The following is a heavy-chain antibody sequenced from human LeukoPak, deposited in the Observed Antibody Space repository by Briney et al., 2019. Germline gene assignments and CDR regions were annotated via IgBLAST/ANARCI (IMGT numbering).Heavy chain of an antibody. CDR3: ARDPLSGPKAFDI. D-gene: IGHD3-3*01. J-gene: IGHJ3*02. CDR1: GGSISSSNW. CDR2: IYHSGST. Sequence: SETLSLTCAVSGGSISSSNWWSWVRQPPGKGLEWIGEIYHSGSTNYNPSLKSRVTISVDKSKNQFSLKLSSVTAADTAVYYCARDPLSGPKAFDIWGQGTMVTVSS. V-gene: IGHV4-4*02.